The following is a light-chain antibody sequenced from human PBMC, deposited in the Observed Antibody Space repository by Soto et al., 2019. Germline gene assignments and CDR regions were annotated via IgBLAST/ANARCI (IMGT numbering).Light chain of an antibody. V-gene: IGKV1-5*01. CDR1: QSIRKY. CDR3: HQYNSYS. Sequence: EIQMTQSPSSLSASVGDRVTITCRASQSIRKYLNWYQQKPGTAPKLLIYHASTLESGVPSRFSGSGSGTEFTLTISSLQPDDFATYYCHQYNSYSFGQGTKVDI. J-gene: IGKJ1*01. CDR2: HAS.